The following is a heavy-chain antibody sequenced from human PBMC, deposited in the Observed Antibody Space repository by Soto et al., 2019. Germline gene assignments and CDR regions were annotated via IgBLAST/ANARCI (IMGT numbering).Heavy chain of an antibody. Sequence: SVKVSCKASGGTFSSYTISWVRQAPGQGLEWMGRIIPILGIANYAQKFQGRVTITADKSTSTAYMELSSLRSEDTAVYYCAVGDSSSSHYYYHLDVWGKGTTVTVS. V-gene: IGHV1-69*02. CDR1: GGTFSSYT. J-gene: IGHJ6*03. CDR3: AVGDSSSSHYYYHLDV. D-gene: IGHD6-6*01. CDR2: IIPILGIA.